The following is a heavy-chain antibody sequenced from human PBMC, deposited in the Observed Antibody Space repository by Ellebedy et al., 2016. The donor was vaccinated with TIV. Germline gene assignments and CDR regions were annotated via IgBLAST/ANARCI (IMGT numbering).Heavy chain of an antibody. Sequence: GESLKISCVASGFTLSSYYMHWVRQVPGKGLVWVARINTDGSSTSYADSVAGRFTISRDNAKKTLYLELSGLRVEDTAVYYCARESVRYFDWDSWGQGTLVTV. CDR1: GFTLSSYY. D-gene: IGHD3-9*01. CDR2: INTDGSST. V-gene: IGHV3-74*01. CDR3: ARESVRYFDWDS. J-gene: IGHJ4*02.